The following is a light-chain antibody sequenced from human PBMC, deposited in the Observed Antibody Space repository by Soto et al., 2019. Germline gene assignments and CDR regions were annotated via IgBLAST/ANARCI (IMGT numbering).Light chain of an antibody. CDR3: QQYHNWPPWT. CDR1: QSVSSS. V-gene: IGKV3-15*01. CDR2: DAS. Sequence: EIVMTQSPASLSVSPGERATLSCRASQSVSSSLAWYQQKSGQAPRLLIYDASTRATGIPARFSGSGSGTEFTLTISSLQFEDFAIYYCQQYHNWPPWTFGQGTKMDIK. J-gene: IGKJ1*01.